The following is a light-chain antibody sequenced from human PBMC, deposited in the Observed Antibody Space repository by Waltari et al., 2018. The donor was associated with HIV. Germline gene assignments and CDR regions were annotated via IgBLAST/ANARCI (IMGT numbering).Light chain of an antibody. CDR1: QSIINW. J-gene: IGKJ1*01. V-gene: IGKV1-5*03. Sequence: DLSMTQSLSTLSASLGDRVSINCRASQSIINWLAWYQQKPGQAPKLLIYRASTLESGGPSRFSGSGYVTELTLTINNLQPDDFATYYCQKYSAFPWTFGQGAKVEIK. CDR2: RAS. CDR3: QKYSAFPWT.